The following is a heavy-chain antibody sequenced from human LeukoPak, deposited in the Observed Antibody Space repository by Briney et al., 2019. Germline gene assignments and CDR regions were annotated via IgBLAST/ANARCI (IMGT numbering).Heavy chain of an antibody. CDR1: GYTFTGYY. D-gene: IGHD3-22*01. CDR3: ARDTLYDSSGYYYPHFDY. J-gene: IGHJ4*02. CDR2: INPNSGGT. Sequence: ASVKVSCKASGYTFTGYYMHWVRQAPGQGLEWMGRINPNSGGTNYAQKFQGRVTMTRDTSISTAYMELSRLRSDDTAVYYCARDTLYDSSGYYYPHFDYRGQGTLVTVSS. V-gene: IGHV1-2*06.